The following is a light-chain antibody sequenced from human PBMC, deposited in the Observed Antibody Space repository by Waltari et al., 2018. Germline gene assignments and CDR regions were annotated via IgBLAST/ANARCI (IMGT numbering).Light chain of an antibody. CDR1: QSLLYSSNNKNY. CDR2: WAS. J-gene: IGKJ2*03. CDR3: QQYYSTPYS. Sequence: DIVMTQSPDSLAVSLGERVTINCKSSQSLLYSSNNKNYLAWYQQKRGQAPKLLIYWASTRESGVPNRFSGSGSGTDFTLTISGLQAEDVAVYYCQQYYSTPYSFGQATKVEIK. V-gene: IGKV4-1*01.